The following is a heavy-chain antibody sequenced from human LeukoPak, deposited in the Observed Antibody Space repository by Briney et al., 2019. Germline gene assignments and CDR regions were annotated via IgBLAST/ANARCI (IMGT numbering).Heavy chain of an antibody. CDR1: GFTFXXYW. J-gene: IGHJ2*01. D-gene: IGHD1-26*01. CDR3: ARIVGATLRYFDL. CDR2: XXSXXSXX. Sequence: GGSLRLSCAASGFTFXXYWMHWVRQAPGXXXXXXXXXXSXXSXXXXXXXXXXXXTISXDNAKNTLYLQMNSLRAEDTAVYYCARIVGATLRYFDLWGRGTLVTVSS. V-gene: IGHV3-74*01.